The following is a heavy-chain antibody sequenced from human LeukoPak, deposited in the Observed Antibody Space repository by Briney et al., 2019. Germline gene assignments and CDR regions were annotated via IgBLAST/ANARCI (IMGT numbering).Heavy chain of an antibody. Sequence: SETLSLTCTVSGGSISSYYWSWIRQPPGKGLEWIGYIYYSGSTNYNPSLKSRVTISVDTSKNQFSLKLSSVTAADTAVYYCAREAPGRKYYLDHRGQGTLVTVSS. D-gene: IGHD1-14*01. V-gene: IGHV4-59*01. CDR3: AREAPGRKYYLDH. CDR2: IYYSGST. J-gene: IGHJ4*02. CDR1: GGSISSYY.